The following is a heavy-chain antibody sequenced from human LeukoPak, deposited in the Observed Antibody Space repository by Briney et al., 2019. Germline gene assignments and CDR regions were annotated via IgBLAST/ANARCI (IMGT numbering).Heavy chain of an antibody. J-gene: IGHJ6*02. CDR2: ISGSGGST. D-gene: IGHD2-2*01. Sequence: PGGSLRLSCAASGFTFSSYAMSWVRQAPGKGLEWVSAISGSGGSTYYADSVKGRFTISRDNSKNTLYLQMNSLRAEDTAVYYCAKAYCSSTSCRQNYYYYYGMDVWGQGTTVTVSS. V-gene: IGHV3-23*01. CDR1: GFTFSSYA. CDR3: AKAYCSSTSCRQNYYYYYGMDV.